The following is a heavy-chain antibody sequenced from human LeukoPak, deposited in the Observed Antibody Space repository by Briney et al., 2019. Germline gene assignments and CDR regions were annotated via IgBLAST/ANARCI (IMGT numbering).Heavy chain of an antibody. CDR2: IKQDGSEK. CDR3: ARERELHGRGDAFDI. J-gene: IGHJ3*02. V-gene: IGHV3-7*01. D-gene: IGHD1-26*01. Sequence: GGSLRLSCAASGFTFSSYWMSWVRQAPGKGLEWVANIKQDGSEKYYVDSVKGRFTISRDNAKNSLYLQMNSLRAEDTAVYYCARERELHGRGDAFDIWGQGTMVTVSS. CDR1: GFTFSSYW.